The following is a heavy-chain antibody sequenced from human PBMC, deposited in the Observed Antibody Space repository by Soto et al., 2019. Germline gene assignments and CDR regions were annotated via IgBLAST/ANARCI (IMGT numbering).Heavy chain of an antibody. CDR2: IYYSGST. V-gene: IGHV4-30-4*01. CDR3: ARGVVPAAMPLDY. Sequence: QVQLQESGPGLVKPSQTLSLTCTVSGGSISSGDYYWSWIRQPPGKGLEWIGYIYYSGSTYYNPSLKSRVTISVDTSKKQFSLTLSSVTAAHTAVYYCARGVVPAAMPLDYWGKGPLVTVSS. CDR1: GGSISSGDYY. D-gene: IGHD2-2*01. J-gene: IGHJ4*02.